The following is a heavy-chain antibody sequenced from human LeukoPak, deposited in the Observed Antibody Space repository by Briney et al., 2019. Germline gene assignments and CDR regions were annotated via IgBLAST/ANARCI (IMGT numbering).Heavy chain of an antibody. V-gene: IGHV3-64*01. CDR3: VRVGNYREFDY. J-gene: IGHJ4*02. CDR2: ISSNGDAT. D-gene: IGHD1-7*01. CDR1: GFTFSNYA. Sequence: GGSLRLSCAASGFTFSNYALHWVRQAPGKGLEYVSAISSNGDATFYANSVKGRFTISRDNSKNTLYLQMGSLRTEDMAVYYCVRVGNYREFDYWGQGTLVTVSS.